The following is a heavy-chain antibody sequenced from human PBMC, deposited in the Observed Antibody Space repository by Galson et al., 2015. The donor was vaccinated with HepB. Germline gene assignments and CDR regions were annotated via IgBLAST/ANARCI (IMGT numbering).Heavy chain of an antibody. J-gene: IGHJ4*02. Sequence: SVKVSCKASGYTFTSYGISWVRQAPGQGLEWMGWISAYNGNTNYAQKLQGRVTMTTDTSTSTAYMELRSLRSDDTAAYYCARDPRYCSGGNCYRPFDYWGQGTLVTVSS. V-gene: IGHV1-18*01. CDR3: ARDPRYCSGGNCYRPFDY. CDR2: ISAYNGNT. D-gene: IGHD2-15*01. CDR1: GYTFTSYG.